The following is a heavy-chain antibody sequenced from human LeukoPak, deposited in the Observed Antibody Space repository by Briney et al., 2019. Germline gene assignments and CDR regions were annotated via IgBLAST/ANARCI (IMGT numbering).Heavy chain of an antibody. J-gene: IGHJ4*02. V-gene: IGHV1-3*01. CDR3: ARDQYSSGWYGY. D-gene: IGHD6-19*01. CDR1: GYTFTSYA. CDR2: INAGNGNT. Sequence: GASVKVSCKASGYTFTSYAMHWVRQAPGQRLEWMGWINAGNGNTKYSQEFQGRVTITRDTSASTAYMELRSLRSDDTAVYYCARDQYSSGWYGYWGQGTLVTVSS.